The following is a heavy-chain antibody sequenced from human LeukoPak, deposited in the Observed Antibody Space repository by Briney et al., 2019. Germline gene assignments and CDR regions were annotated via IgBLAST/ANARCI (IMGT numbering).Heavy chain of an antibody. CDR1: GFTFSNAW. D-gene: IGHD6-19*01. J-gene: IGHJ4*02. CDR2: IKSKTDGGTA. CDR3: ITGLAGN. Sequence: GGSLRLSCAASGFTFSNAWMSCVRQAPGKGLEWIGRIKSKTDGGTADYAAPVIGRFTISRDNSKNTLYLQMNSLKTADTAVYYCITGLAGNWGQGTLVTASS. V-gene: IGHV3-15*01.